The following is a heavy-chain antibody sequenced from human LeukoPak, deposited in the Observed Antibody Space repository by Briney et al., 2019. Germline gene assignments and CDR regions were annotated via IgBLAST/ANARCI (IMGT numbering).Heavy chain of an antibody. CDR1: GYTFTGYY. CDR3: AKGYSSGWYLL. Sequence: ASVKVSCKASGYTFTGYYMHWVRQAPGQGLEWMGWINPNRGGTNYAQKFQGRVTMTRDTSISTAYMELSRLRSDDTAVYYCAKGYSSGWYLLWGQGTLVTVSS. CDR2: INPNRGGT. D-gene: IGHD6-19*01. V-gene: IGHV1-2*02. J-gene: IGHJ4*02.